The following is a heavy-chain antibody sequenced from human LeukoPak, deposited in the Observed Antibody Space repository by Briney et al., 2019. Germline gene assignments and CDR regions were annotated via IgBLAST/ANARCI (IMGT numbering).Heavy chain of an antibody. CDR2: ISGSGGST. Sequence: PGGSLRLSCAAPGFTFSNFAVSWVRQAPGKGLEWVSPISGSGGSTYYADSVKGRFTISRDNSKNTVYLQMNSLRAEDTAVYYCAKSPAVDAAFDIWGQGTMVTVSS. D-gene: IGHD4-23*01. CDR1: GFTFSNFA. CDR3: AKSPAVDAAFDI. J-gene: IGHJ3*02. V-gene: IGHV3-23*01.